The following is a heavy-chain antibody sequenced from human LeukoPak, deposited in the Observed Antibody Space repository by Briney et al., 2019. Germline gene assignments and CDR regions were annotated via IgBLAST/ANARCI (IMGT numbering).Heavy chain of an antibody. CDR3: ARLGSSWDFFDF. J-gene: IGHJ4*02. CDR2: IKQDAGEI. D-gene: IGHD6-13*01. V-gene: IGHV3-7*01. CDR1: GFTLSAYW. Sequence: GGSLRLSCAASGFTLSAYWMSLVRLLPGKGLEWVADIKQDAGEIRYVDSVKGRFTISRDNAKNSVYLQMNSLRAEDTGVYYCARLGSSWDFFDFWGQGTLVTVS.